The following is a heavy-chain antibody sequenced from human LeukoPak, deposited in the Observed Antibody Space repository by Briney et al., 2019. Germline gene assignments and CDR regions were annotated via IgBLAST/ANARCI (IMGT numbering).Heavy chain of an antibody. D-gene: IGHD2-2*01. Sequence: ASVKVSCKASGYTFTGYHMHWVRQAPGQGLEWMGRINPNSGDTNYAQKFQGRVTMTRDTSISTAYMELSRLRSDDTAVYYCARDYCSSTSCLFGYWGQGTLVTVSS. CDR1: GYTFTGYH. CDR2: INPNSGDT. V-gene: IGHV1-2*06. CDR3: ARDYCSSTSCLFGY. J-gene: IGHJ4*02.